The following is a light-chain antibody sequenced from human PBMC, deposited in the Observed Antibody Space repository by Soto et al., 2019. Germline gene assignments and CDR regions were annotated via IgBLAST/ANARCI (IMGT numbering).Light chain of an antibody. CDR1: QSVSGY. CDR3: QQRSNWPST. J-gene: IGKJ4*01. V-gene: IGKV3-11*01. CDR2: DAS. Sequence: EIVLTQSPATLSLSPGNRATLSCRASQSVSGYLAWYQQKPGQAPRLLIYDASTRATAIPASFSGSGSGTDFTLTITSLEPEDFAVYYCQQRSNWPSTFGGGTKVEI.